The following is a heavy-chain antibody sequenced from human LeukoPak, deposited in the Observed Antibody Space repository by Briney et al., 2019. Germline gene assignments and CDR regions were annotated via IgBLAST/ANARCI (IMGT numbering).Heavy chain of an antibody. Sequence: GASVTVSCTASGYTFTSYYMHWVRQAPGQGLEWMGIINPSGGSTSYAQKFQGRVTMTRDTSTSTVYMELSSLRSEDTAVYYCARVGRDAAAYGYWGQGTLVTVSS. J-gene: IGHJ4*02. CDR2: INPSGGST. V-gene: IGHV1-46*01. CDR3: ARVGRDAAAYGY. D-gene: IGHD6-13*01. CDR1: GYTFTSYY.